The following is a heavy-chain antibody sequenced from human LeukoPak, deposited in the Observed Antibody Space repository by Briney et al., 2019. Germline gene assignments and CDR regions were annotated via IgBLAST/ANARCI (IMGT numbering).Heavy chain of an antibody. CDR2: ISGSGGST. CDR3: AKSGWFGELWSY. D-gene: IGHD3-10*01. J-gene: IGHJ4*02. V-gene: IGHV3-23*01. Sequence: PGGSLRLSCAASGFTFSSYAMSWARQAPGKGLEWVSAISGSGGSTYYADSVKGRFTISRDNSKNTLYLQMNSLRAEDTAVYYCAKSGWFGELWSYWGQGTLVTVSS. CDR1: GFTFSSYA.